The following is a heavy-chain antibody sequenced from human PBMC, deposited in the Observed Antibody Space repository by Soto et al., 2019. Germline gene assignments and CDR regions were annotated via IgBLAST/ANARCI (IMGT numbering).Heavy chain of an antibody. Sequence: SETLSLTCTVSGGSISSSAYYWGWVRQPPGKGLEWIGSIHHGGSTNYNPSLKSRVTISVDTSKNQFSLKLSSVTAADTAVYYCARHGVKSDFWSGYNEDYYYYYMDVWGKGTTVTVSS. J-gene: IGHJ6*03. CDR2: IHHGGST. V-gene: IGHV4-39*01. CDR1: GGSISSSAYY. D-gene: IGHD3-3*01. CDR3: ARHGVKSDFWSGYNEDYYYYYMDV.